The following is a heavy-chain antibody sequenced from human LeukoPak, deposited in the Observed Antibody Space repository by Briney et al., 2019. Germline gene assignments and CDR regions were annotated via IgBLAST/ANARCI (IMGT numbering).Heavy chain of an antibody. V-gene: IGHV4-4*07. CDR2: IYTSGST. Sequence: SETLSLTCTVSGGSISSYYWSWIRQPAGKGLEGIGRIYTSGSTNYNPSLKSRVTMSVDTSKNQFSLKLSSVTAADTAVYYCARDPDYYDSSGHDYWGQGTLVTVSS. CDR1: GGSISSYY. D-gene: IGHD3-22*01. J-gene: IGHJ4*02. CDR3: ARDPDYYDSSGHDY.